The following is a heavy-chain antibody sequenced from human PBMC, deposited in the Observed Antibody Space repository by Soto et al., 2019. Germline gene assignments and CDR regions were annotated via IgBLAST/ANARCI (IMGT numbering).Heavy chain of an antibody. Sequence: QVQLQESGPGLVKPSQTLSLTCTVSGGSISSGGYYWSWIRQHPGKGLEWIGYIYYSGSTYSNPSLKSRVTISVDTSKNQFSLKLSSVTAADTAVYYCAGDEDIVVVPAAMWGLTLGYWGQGTLVTVS. D-gene: IGHD2-2*01. CDR2: IYYSGST. V-gene: IGHV4-31*03. CDR1: GGSISSGGYY. J-gene: IGHJ4*02. CDR3: AGDEDIVVVPAAMWGLTLGY.